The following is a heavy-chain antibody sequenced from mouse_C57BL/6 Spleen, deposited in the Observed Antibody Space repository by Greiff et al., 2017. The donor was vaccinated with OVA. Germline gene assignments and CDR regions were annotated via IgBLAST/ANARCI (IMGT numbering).Heavy chain of an antibody. J-gene: IGHJ4*01. CDR2: IYPRSGNT. V-gene: IGHV1-81*01. D-gene: IGHD1-1*01. Sequence: QVQLQQSGAELARPGASVKLSCKASGYTFTSYGISWVKQRTGQGLEWIGEIYPRSGNTYSNEKFKGKATLTADKSSSTAYMELRSLTSEDSAVYFCARFITTVGGAMDYWGQGTSVTVSS. CDR3: ARFITTVGGAMDY. CDR1: GYTFTSYG.